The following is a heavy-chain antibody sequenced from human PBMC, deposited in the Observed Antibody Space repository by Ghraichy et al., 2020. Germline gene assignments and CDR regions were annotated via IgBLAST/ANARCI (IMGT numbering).Heavy chain of an antibody. D-gene: IGHD1-20*01. CDR2: IHHSGNT. CDR1: DGSISSYY. V-gene: IGHV4-59*01. J-gene: IGHJ4*02. CDR3: ARVLLTGTTPPRGYFDF. Sequence: TLSLTCNVSDGSISSYYWSWIRQSPGKGLEWIGYIHHSGNTNQNPSLKTRVTMSVDTSKNQFSLRLSSVTAADTAVYYCARVLLTGTTPPRGYFDFWGQGALVTVSS.